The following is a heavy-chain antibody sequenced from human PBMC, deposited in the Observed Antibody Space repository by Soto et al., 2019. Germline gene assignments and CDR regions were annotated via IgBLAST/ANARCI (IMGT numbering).Heavy chain of an antibody. CDR2: ISAYNGNT. Sequence: QVQLVQSGDEVKKPGASVKVSCKASGYTFSTYGITWVRQAPGQGLEWMGWISAYNGNTNQAQRLQGRVTMTTDTSESTAYMELRSLRSDDTAVYYCARADAIAPGPGDYWGQGTVVTVSS. D-gene: IGHD6-13*01. J-gene: IGHJ4*02. V-gene: IGHV1-18*01. CDR1: GYTFSTYG. CDR3: ARADAIAPGPGDY.